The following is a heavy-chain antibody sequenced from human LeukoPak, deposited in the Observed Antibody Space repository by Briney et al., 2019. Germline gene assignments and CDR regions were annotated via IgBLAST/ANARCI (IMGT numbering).Heavy chain of an antibody. Sequence: SVKVSCKASGGTFSSYAISWVRQAPGQGLEWMGGIIPIFGTANYAQKFQGRVTMTRDTSTSTVYMELSSLRSEDTAVYYCARGGVGAMAAFDIWGQGTMVTVSS. CDR3: ARGGVGAMAAFDI. D-gene: IGHD1-26*01. J-gene: IGHJ3*02. CDR2: IIPIFGTA. V-gene: IGHV1-69*05. CDR1: GGTFSSYA.